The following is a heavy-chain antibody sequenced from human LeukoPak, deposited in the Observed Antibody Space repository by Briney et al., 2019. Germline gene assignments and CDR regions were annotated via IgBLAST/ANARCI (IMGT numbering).Heavy chain of an antibody. Sequence: GGSLRLSCAASGFTFSSYGMHWVRQAPGKGLEWVAVISYDGSNKYYADSVKGRFTISRDNSKNTLYLQMNSLRAEDTAVYYCARDMNWNYGGSSDYWGQGTLVTVSS. CDR2: ISYDGSNK. V-gene: IGHV3-30*19. J-gene: IGHJ4*02. CDR1: GFTFSSYG. CDR3: ARDMNWNYGGSSDY. D-gene: IGHD1-7*01.